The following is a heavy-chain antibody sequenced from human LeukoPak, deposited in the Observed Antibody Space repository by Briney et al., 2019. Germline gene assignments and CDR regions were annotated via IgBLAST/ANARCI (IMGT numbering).Heavy chain of an antibody. CDR2: ISVVGDT. CDR3: AKSHITRYPLQYYFDL. Sequence: GGSLRLSCAASGFSVSKIYMSWVRQAAGKGLEWASLISVVGDTYYADSVKGRFTISRDNTENTLYLQMNSLRADDTAVYYCAKSHITRYPLQYYFDLWGQGAQVIVSS. CDR1: GFSVSKIY. J-gene: IGHJ4*02. D-gene: IGHD2-21*01. V-gene: IGHV3-53*01.